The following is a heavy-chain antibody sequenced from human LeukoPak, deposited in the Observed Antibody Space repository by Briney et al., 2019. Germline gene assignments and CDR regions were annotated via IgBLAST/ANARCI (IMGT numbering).Heavy chain of an antibody. D-gene: IGHD2-2*01. CDR3: ARGPIIDIVVIPAAADYYHMDV. J-gene: IGHJ6*03. CDR2: ISAYNGNT. Sequence: ASVKVSCKASGYTLTSYGVSWVRQAPGQGLEWMGWISAYNGNTRYAQKLQGRVTMTTDSSTSTAYMELRSLRSDDTAVYYCARGPIIDIVVIPAAADYYHMDVWGKGTTVTVSS. V-gene: IGHV1-18*01. CDR1: GYTLTSYG.